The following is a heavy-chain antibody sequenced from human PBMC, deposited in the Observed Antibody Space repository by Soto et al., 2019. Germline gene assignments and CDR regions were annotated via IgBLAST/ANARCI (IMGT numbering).Heavy chain of an antibody. J-gene: IGHJ4*02. CDR1: GYTFTGYY. CDR2: INPNSGGT. D-gene: IGHD6-19*01. V-gene: IGHV1-2*02. Sequence: VKVSCKASGYTFTGYYMHWVRQAPGQGLEWMGWINPNSGGTNYAQKFQGRVTITRDTSISTAYMELSRLRSDDTAVYYCARDPFAVANIDYWGQGTLVTVSS. CDR3: ARDPFAVANIDY.